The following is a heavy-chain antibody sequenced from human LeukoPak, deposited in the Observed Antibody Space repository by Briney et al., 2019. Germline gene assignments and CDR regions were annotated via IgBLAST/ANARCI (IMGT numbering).Heavy chain of an antibody. CDR3: ARHSYSHYLFDY. Sequence: SETLSLTCTVSGGSISSSSYYWGWIRQPPGKGLEWIGSIYYSGSTYYNPSLKSRVTISVDTSKNQFSLKLTSVTAADTAVYYCARHSYSHYLFDYWGRGTLVTVSS. D-gene: IGHD4-11*01. CDR2: IYYSGST. V-gene: IGHV4-39*01. J-gene: IGHJ4*02. CDR1: GGSISSSSYY.